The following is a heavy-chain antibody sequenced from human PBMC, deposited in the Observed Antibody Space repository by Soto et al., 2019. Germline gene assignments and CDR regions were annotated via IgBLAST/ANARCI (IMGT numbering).Heavy chain of an antibody. Sequence: PGGSLRLSCAASGFTFSSYAMSWVRQAPRKGLERVSAISGSGGSTYYADSVKGRFTISRDNSKNTLYLQMNSLRAEDTAVYYCAKDPSPRIATLFTADYWGQGTLVTVSS. D-gene: IGHD6-13*01. CDR3: AKDPSPRIATLFTADY. J-gene: IGHJ4*02. CDR2: ISGSGGST. CDR1: GFTFSSYA. V-gene: IGHV3-23*01.